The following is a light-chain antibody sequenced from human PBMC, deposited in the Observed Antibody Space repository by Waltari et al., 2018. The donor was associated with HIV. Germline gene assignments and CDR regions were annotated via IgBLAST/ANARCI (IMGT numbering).Light chain of an antibody. Sequence: QTVVTQEPSLTVSPGGTVTLTCSSNTGAVTSDFYANWFQQQPGKEPRARIYSAVNKHSWTPARFSGSLLGGKAALTVSGVQPEDEADYYCLLYYGGVWVFGGGTKLTV. V-gene: IGLV7-43*01. CDR3: LLYYGGVWV. CDR1: TGAVTSDFY. CDR2: SAV. J-gene: IGLJ3*02.